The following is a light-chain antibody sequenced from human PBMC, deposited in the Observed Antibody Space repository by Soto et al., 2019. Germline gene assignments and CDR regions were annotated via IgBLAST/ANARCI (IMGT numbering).Light chain of an antibody. V-gene: IGKV3-20*01. J-gene: IGKJ1*01. CDR3: QRYGSSPWT. CDR2: GAS. Sequence: EIVLTQSPGTLSLSPGERATLSCRASQSVSSSYLAWYQQKSGQAPRLLIYGASSRATGIPDRFSGSWSGTDFTLTISRLEPEDFAVYFCQRYGSSPWTFGQGTKGEIK. CDR1: QSVSSSY.